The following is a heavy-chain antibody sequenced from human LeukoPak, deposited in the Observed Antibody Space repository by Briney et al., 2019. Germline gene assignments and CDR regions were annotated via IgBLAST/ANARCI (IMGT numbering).Heavy chain of an antibody. J-gene: IGHJ4*02. CDR1: GYTFTSYY. CDR2: INPSGGST. CDR3: ATTPGEYYYDSSGYYYFRY. V-gene: IGHV1-46*01. D-gene: IGHD3-22*01. Sequence: ASVKVSCKASGYTFTSYYMHWVRQAPGQGLEWTGIINPSGGSTSYAQKFQGRVTMTRDTSTSTVYMELSSLRSEDTAVYYCATTPGEYYYDSSGYYYFRYWGQGTLVTVSS.